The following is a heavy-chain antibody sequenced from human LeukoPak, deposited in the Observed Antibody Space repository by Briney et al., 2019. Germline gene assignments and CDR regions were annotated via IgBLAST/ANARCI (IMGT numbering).Heavy chain of an antibody. CDR3: ARHPSTEYGALTLDY. CDR1: GGSIRGYY. Sequence: SETLSLTCTVSGGSIRGYYWSWVRQPRGKRLEWIGYIYDSGSTNYTPSLKGRATISLHPSQNQFSLQLSSVTAADAAVYYCARHPSTEYGALTLDYWGQGTLVTVSS. J-gene: IGHJ4*02. D-gene: IGHD4/OR15-4a*01. V-gene: IGHV4-59*08. CDR2: IYDSGST.